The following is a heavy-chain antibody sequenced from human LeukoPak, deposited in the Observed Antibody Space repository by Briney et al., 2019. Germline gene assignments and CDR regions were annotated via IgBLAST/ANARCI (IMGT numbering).Heavy chain of an antibody. J-gene: IGHJ4*02. CDR1: GYTFTGYY. Sequence: ASVKVSCKASGYTFTGYYMHWVRQAPGQGLEWMGWINPNSGGTNYAQKFQGRVTMTRDTSISTAYMELSRLRSDDTALYYCAREMATVSSIDYWGQGTPVTVSS. CDR2: INPNSGGT. D-gene: IGHD5-24*01. CDR3: AREMATVSSIDY. V-gene: IGHV1-2*02.